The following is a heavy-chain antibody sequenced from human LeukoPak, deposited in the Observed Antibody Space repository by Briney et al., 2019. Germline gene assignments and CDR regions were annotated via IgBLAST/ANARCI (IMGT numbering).Heavy chain of an antibody. CDR3: ARRYYGSGSYYNGIWFDP. CDR1: GFPFSSYW. Sequence: GGSLRLSCAASGFPFSSYWMSWIRQAPGKGLEWVSYISSSGSTIYYADSVKGRFTISRDNAKNSLYLQMNSLRAEDTAMYYCARRYYGSGSYYNGIWFDPWGQGTLVTVSS. J-gene: IGHJ5*02. CDR2: ISSSGSTI. D-gene: IGHD3-10*01. V-gene: IGHV3-11*01.